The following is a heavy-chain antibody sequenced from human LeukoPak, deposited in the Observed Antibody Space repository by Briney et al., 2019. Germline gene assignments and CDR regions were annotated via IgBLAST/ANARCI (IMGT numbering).Heavy chain of an antibody. CDR2: ISSSSSTI. CDR3: ARGGSMVRGVRGAFDI. V-gene: IGHV3-48*01. J-gene: IGHJ3*02. Sequence: PGGSLRLSCAASGFTFSSYSMNWVRQAPGKGLEWVSYISSSSSTIYYADSVKGRFTISRDNAKNSLYLQMNSLRAEDTAVYYCARGGSMVRGVRGAFDIWGQGTMVTVSS. CDR1: GFTFSSYS. D-gene: IGHD3-10*01.